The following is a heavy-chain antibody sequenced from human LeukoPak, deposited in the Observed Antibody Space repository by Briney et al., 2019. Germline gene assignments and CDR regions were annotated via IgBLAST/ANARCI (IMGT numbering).Heavy chain of an antibody. CDR3: ARDGWRPNDEAPGEANWFDP. Sequence: PSETLSLTCAVSGGSISSSNWWSWVRQPPGKGLEWIGEIYHSGSTNYNPSLKSRVTISVDKSKNQFSLKLSSVTAADTAVYYCARDGWRPNDEAPGEANWFDPWGQGTLVTVSS. CDR2: IYHSGST. J-gene: IGHJ5*02. CDR1: GGSISSSNW. V-gene: IGHV4-4*02. D-gene: IGHD3-16*01.